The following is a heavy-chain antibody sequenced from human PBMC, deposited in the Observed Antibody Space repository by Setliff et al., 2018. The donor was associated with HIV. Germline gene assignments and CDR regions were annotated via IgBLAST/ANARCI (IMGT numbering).Heavy chain of an antibody. D-gene: IGHD3-10*01. CDR3: ARGSFIGDYYYFDY. J-gene: IGHJ4*02. Sequence: SSETLSLTCTVSGGSISTYFWTWIRQPPGKGLEWIGYIYTSGSTNYNPSLKSRVTISVDTSKNQFSLKLSSVTAADTAVYYCARGSFIGDYYYFDYWGQGTLVTVPQ. CDR1: GGSISTYF. CDR2: IYTSGST. V-gene: IGHV4-4*08.